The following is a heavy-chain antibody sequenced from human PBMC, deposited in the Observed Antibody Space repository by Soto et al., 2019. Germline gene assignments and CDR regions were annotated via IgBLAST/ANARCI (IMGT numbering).Heavy chain of an antibody. CDR2: IKQDGSEK. CDR1: GFTFSSYW. D-gene: IGHD1-1*01. CDR3: ARAGGYRKSSYYFDY. V-gene: IGHV3-7*03. Sequence: LRLSCAASGFTFSSYWMSWVRQAPGKGLEWVANIKQDGSEKYYVDSVKGRFTISRDNAKNSLYLQMNSLRAEDTAVYYCARAGGYRKSSYYFDYWGQGTLVTVSS. J-gene: IGHJ4*02.